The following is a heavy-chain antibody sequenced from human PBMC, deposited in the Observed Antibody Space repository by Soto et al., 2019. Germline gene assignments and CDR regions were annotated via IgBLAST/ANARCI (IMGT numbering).Heavy chain of an antibody. CDR1: GFTFSSYS. V-gene: IGHV3-21*01. CDR2: ISSSSSYI. J-gene: IGHJ4*02. Sequence: EVQLVESGGGLVKPGGSLRLSCAASGFTFSSYSMNWVRQAPGKGLEWVSSISSSSSYIYYADSVKGRFTISRDNAKNSLYLQRNSLRAADTAVYYCARALVGTAGTETRRYFDDWGQGTLVTVSS. D-gene: IGHD6-13*01. CDR3: ARALVGTAGTETRRYFDD.